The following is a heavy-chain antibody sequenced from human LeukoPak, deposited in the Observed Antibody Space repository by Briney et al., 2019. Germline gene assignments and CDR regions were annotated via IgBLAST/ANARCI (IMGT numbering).Heavy chain of an antibody. CDR3: AREASGSSGPTADAFDI. J-gene: IGHJ3*02. Sequence: GGSLRLSCAASGFTFSSYSMNWVRQAPGKGLEWVANIKQDGSEKYYVDSVKGRFTISRDNAKNSLYLQMDSLRAEDTAVYYCAREASGSSGPTADAFDIWGQGTMVTVSS. D-gene: IGHD3-22*01. CDR2: IKQDGSEK. V-gene: IGHV3-7*03. CDR1: GFTFSSYS.